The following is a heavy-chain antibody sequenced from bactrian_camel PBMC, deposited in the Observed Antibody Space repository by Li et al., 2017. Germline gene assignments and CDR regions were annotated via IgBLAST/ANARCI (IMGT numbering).Heavy chain of an antibody. Sequence: HVQLVESGGDLVQPGGSLRLSCAASGFPVVSYQMYWVRQVPGKGLEWVSTLNSGFSATSYVDSVKGRFTISRDNAKNTLYLQMNSLKPEDTAIYYCAAAKGLPDLLRGGYLSARSYNYWGRGTQVTVS. J-gene: IGHJ4*01. CDR2: LNSGFSAT. CDR1: GFPVVSYQ. V-gene: IGHV3S1*01. D-gene: IGHD3*01. CDR3: AAAKGLPDLLRGGYLSARSYNY.